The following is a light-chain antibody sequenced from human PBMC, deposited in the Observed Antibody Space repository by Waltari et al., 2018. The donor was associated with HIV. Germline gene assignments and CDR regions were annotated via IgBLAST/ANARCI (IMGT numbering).Light chain of an antibody. V-gene: IGLV2-14*03. CDR2: DVT. J-gene: IGLJ3*02. CDR3: SSYVGSSTSWL. Sequence: QSALTQPAAVSGSPGQSIVISCPGTSDDVGHYNYVSWYQQHPGKVPKLLIYDVTSRPSGVSDRFSGSKSGTSASLTISGLRADDEADYYCSSYVGSSTSWLFGGGTKLTV. CDR1: SDDVGHYNY.